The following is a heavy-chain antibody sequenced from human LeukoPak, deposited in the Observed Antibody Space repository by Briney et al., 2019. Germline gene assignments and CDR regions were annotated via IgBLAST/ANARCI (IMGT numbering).Heavy chain of an antibody. CDR3: ARDIGMVRGVIITNHFDY. Sequence: GGSLRLSCSASAFTFSSYWMTWVRQAPGKGLEWVATIKEDGSDKYYVDSVRGRFTISRDNAENSLYLQMNSLRAEDTAVYYCARDIGMVRGVIITNHFDYWGQGTPVTVSS. V-gene: IGHV3-7*01. CDR1: AFTFSSYW. CDR2: IKEDGSDK. D-gene: IGHD3-10*01. J-gene: IGHJ4*02.